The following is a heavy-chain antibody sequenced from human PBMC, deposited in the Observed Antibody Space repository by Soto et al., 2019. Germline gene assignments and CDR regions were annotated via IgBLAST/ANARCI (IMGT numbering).Heavy chain of an antibody. CDR3: ARRYGSAIDY. CDR2: IYYSGST. J-gene: IGHJ4*02. V-gene: IGHV4-59*08. CDR1: GGTISSWH. Sequence: PSETLSLTCTVSGGTISSWHWSWIRQPPGKGLEWIGYIYYSGSTNCNPSLKSRVTISVDTSKNQFSLKLSSVTAADTAVYYCARRYGSAIDYWGQGTLVTVSS. D-gene: IGHD1-26*01.